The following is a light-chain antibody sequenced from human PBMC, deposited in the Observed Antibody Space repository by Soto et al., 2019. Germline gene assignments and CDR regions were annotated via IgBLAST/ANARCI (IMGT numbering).Light chain of an antibody. V-gene: IGKV3-11*01. CDR1: QSVSKY. Sequence: EIVLTQSPATLSLSPGERATLSCRTSQSVSKYFAWYQQKPGRAPRLLIHDASSRATGIPARFIGSGSGTDFTLTISSLEPEDFAIYYCQQRSNWPITFGQGTRLEIK. J-gene: IGKJ5*01. CDR3: QQRSNWPIT. CDR2: DAS.